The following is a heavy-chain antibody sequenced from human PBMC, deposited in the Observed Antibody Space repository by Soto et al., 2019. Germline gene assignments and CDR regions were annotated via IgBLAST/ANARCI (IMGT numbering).Heavy chain of an antibody. Sequence: SETLSLTCAVYGGSFSGYYWSWIRQPPGKGLEWIGEINHSGSTNYNPSLKSRVTISVDTSKNQFSLKLSSVTAADTAVYYCAREGYCSGGSCSPPIDYWGQGTLVTVSS. J-gene: IGHJ4*02. D-gene: IGHD2-15*01. V-gene: IGHV4-34*01. CDR3: AREGYCSGGSCSPPIDY. CDR2: INHSGST. CDR1: GGSFSGYY.